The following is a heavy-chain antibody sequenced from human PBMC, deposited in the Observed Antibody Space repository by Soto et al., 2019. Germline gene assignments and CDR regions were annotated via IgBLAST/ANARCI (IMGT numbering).Heavy chain of an antibody. CDR2: IWYDGINK. D-gene: IGHD2-15*01. CDR3: ARDRVQMVDGLDV. CDR1: GFTFSFYG. Sequence: GGSLRLSCAASGFTFSFYGMHWVRQPPGKGLEWVAVIWYDGINKYYADSVKGRFTISRDNSKNMVYLQMSSLRAEDTAVYYCARDRVQMVDGLDVWGQGTKVTVYS. J-gene: IGHJ6*02. V-gene: IGHV3-33*01.